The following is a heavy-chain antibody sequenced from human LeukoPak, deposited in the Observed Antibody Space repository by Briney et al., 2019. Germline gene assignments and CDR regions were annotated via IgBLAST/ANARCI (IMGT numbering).Heavy chain of an antibody. CDR2: TYYRSTWYN. J-gene: IGHJ5*02. Sequence: SRTLSLTCAISGDSVSSNSVTWNWIRQSPSRGLEWLGRTYYRSTWYNDYAVSVRGRITVNPDTSKNQFSLHLNSVTPEDTAVYYCARRLSQYDCFDPWGQGILVTVSS. D-gene: IGHD2-2*01. CDR1: GDSVSSNSVT. CDR3: ARRLSQYDCFDP. V-gene: IGHV6-1*01.